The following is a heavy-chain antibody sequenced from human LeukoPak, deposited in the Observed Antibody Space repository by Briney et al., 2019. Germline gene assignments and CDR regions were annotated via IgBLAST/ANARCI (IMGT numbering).Heavy chain of an antibody. V-gene: IGHV4-39*07. CDR3: ARGGSLTVTSNLYNY. Sequence: PSETLSLTCTVSGGSISSSSYYWGWIRQPPGKGLEWIGSMYYSGSTYYNPSLKSRVSISIDTSKNQFSLKLSSVTAADTAVYYCARGGSLTVTSNLYNYWGQGTLVTVSS. CDR1: GGSISSSSYY. CDR2: MYYSGST. D-gene: IGHD4-17*01. J-gene: IGHJ4*02.